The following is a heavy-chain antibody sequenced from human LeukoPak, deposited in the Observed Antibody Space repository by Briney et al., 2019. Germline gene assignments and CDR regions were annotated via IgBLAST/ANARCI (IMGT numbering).Heavy chain of an antibody. D-gene: IGHD6-19*01. CDR2: IIPIFGTA. CDR1: GGTFSSYA. V-gene: IGHV1-69*13. J-gene: IGHJ4*02. Sequence: ASVKVSCKASGGTFSSYAISWVRQAPGQGLERMGGIIPIFGTANYAQKFQGRVTITADESTSTAYMELSSLRSEDTAVYYCARDSPTLYSSGWYDYWGQGTLVTVSS. CDR3: ARDSPTLYSSGWYDY.